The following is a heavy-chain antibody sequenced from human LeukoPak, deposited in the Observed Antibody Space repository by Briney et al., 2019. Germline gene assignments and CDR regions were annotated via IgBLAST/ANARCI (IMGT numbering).Heavy chain of an antibody. D-gene: IGHD4-23*01. Sequence: GGSLRLSCAASGFTFSSYAMSWVRQAPGKGLEGVSAISGGADITYYADSVKGRFTISRDNSKNTLYLQMNSLRAEDTAVYYCAKAQNNGGDFDYWGQGILVTVAS. J-gene: IGHJ4*02. CDR2: ISGGADIT. CDR3: AKAQNNGGDFDY. CDR1: GFTFSSYA. V-gene: IGHV3-23*01.